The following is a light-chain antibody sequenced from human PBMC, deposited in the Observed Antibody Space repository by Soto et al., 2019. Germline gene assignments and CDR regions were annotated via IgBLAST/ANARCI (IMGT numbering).Light chain of an antibody. CDR2: EVS. V-gene: IGLV2-8*01. CDR3: SSYAGSNNPYV. J-gene: IGLJ1*01. CDR1: SSDVGGYNY. Sequence: HSVLTQPPSASGSPGQSVAISCTRTSSDVGGYNYVSWYQQHPGKAPKLMIYEVSKRPSGVPDRFSGSKSGNTASLTVSGLQAEDEADYYCSSYAGSNNPYVFGTGTKVTVL.